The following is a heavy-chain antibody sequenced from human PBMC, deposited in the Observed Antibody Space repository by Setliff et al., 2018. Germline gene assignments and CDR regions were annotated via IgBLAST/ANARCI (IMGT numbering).Heavy chain of an antibody. D-gene: IGHD6-19*01. J-gene: IGHJ4*02. CDR3: ARGRAGHSGH. CDR2: VYYGGGGST. CDR1: GASVSGNSYY. V-gene: IGHV4-39*07. Sequence: SETLSLTCTVSGASVSGNSYYWGWIRQPPGKGLEWIGSVYYGGGGSTYYNASLKSRVTISLDTSKNQFSLNLSSLTAADTAVYYCARGRAGHSGHWGQGTLVTVSS.